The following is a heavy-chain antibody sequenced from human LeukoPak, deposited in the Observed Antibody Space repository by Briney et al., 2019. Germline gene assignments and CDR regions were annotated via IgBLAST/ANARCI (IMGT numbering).Heavy chain of an antibody. V-gene: IGHV3-48*04. CDR2: ISSSSSTI. J-gene: IGHJ4*02. Sequence: PGGSLRLSCAASGFTFSSYRMNWVRQAPGKGLEWVSYISSSSSTIYYADSVKGRFTISRDNAKNSLYLQMNSLRAEDTAVYYCARAERSSVVDYFDYWGQGTLVTVSS. CDR3: ARAERSSVVDYFDY. D-gene: IGHD2-15*01. CDR1: GFTFSSYR.